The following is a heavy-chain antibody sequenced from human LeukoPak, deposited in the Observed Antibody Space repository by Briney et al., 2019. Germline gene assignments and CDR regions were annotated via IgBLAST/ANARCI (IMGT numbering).Heavy chain of an antibody. CDR1: GFTFSSYA. CDR3: ANGNYDYVWGSYRRFDP. V-gene: IGHV3-23*01. D-gene: IGHD3-16*02. J-gene: IGHJ5*02. CDR2: IGGSGGRT. Sequence: GGSLRLSCSASGFTFSSYAMNWVRQAPGKGLEWVSAIGGSGGRTDYADSVKGRFTISRDNSKNTLYLQMNSLRAEDTAVYYCANGNYDYVWGSYRRFDPWGQGTLVTVSS.